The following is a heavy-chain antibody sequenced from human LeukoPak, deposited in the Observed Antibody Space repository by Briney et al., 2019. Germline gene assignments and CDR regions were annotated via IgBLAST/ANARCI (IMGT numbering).Heavy chain of an antibody. CDR2: ISAYNGNT. V-gene: IGHV1-18*01. D-gene: IGHD6-19*01. CDR3: ARTEYSSGWPNWFDP. CDR1: GYTFTSYD. Sequence: ASVKVSCKASGYTFTSYDINWVRQATGQGLEWMGWISAYNGNTNYAQKLQGRVTMTTDTSTSTAYMELRSLRSDDTAVYYCARTEYSSGWPNWFDPWGQGTLVTVSS. J-gene: IGHJ5*02.